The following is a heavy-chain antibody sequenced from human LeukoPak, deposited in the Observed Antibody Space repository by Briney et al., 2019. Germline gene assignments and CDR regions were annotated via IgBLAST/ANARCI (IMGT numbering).Heavy chain of an antibody. D-gene: IGHD3-22*01. J-gene: IGHJ5*02. V-gene: IGHV1-69*04. CDR3: AREPLGSSGYQGTVGWFDP. Sequence: ASVKVSCKASGGTFSSYAISWVRQAPGQGLEWMGRITPILGIANYAQKFQGRVTITADKSTSTAYMELSSLRSEDTAVYYCAREPLGSSGYQGTVGWFDPWGQGTLVTVSS. CDR2: ITPILGIA. CDR1: GGTFSSYA.